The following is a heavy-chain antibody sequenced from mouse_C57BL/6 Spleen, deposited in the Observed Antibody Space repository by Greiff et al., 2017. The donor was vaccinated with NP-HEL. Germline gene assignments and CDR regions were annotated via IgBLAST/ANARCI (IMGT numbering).Heavy chain of an antibody. Sequence: EVQLQQSGPGLVKPSQSLSLTCSVTGYSITSGYYWNWIRQFPGNKLEWMGYISYDGSNNYNPSLKNRISITRDTSKNQFFLKLHSVTTEETATYYCARGVIITTVFDYWGQGTTLTVSS. CDR3: ARGVIITTVFDY. J-gene: IGHJ2*01. V-gene: IGHV3-6*01. CDR2: ISYDGSN. D-gene: IGHD1-1*01. CDR1: GYSITSGYY.